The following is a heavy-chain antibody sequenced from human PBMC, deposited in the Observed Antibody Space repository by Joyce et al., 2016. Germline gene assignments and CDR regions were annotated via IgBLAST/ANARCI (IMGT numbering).Heavy chain of an antibody. J-gene: IGHJ5*02. CDR2: IHYSGST. D-gene: IGHD6-6*01. CDR3: ARDQVMGAARHHGNWFDP. CDR1: GGSISRSSYY. Sequence: QLQLQESGPGLVKPSETLSLTCTLSGGSISRSSYYWGWIRQPPGKGLEWIGSIHYSGSTYYNSALKSRFTITVDTSKNQFSLKLSSVTAADTAVYYCARDQVMGAARHHGNWFDPWGQGTLVTVSS. V-gene: IGHV4-39*07.